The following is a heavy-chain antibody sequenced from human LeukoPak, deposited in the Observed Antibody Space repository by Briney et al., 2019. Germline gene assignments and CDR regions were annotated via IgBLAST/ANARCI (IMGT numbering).Heavy chain of an antibody. D-gene: IGHD3-10*01. CDR1: GFSFSTYG. CDR2: IWYDGSHQ. V-gene: IGHV3-33*08. CDR3: ARDLGLRYGSGAYRFDP. J-gene: IGHJ5*02. Sequence: GGSLRLPCAAYGFSFSTYGMHWVRQAPGKRLESVAVIWYDGSHQYYADSVKGRFTISRDMSNNTLYLQMNNLRVDDTALYYCARDLGLRYGSGAYRFDPWGQGTQVIVSS.